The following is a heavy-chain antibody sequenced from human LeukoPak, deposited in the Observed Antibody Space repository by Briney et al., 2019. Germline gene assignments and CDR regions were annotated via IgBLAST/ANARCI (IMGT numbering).Heavy chain of an antibody. V-gene: IGHV4-39*01. J-gene: IGHJ5*02. CDR3: AKEAATRNWFDP. CDR2: IYYSGGT. CDR1: GGSISSSSYY. Sequence: SETLSLTCTVSGGSISSSSYYWGWIRQPPGKGLEWIGSIYYSGGTYYNPSLKSRVTISVDTSKNQFSLKLSSVTAADTAVYYCAKEAATRNWFDPWGQGTLVTVSS. D-gene: IGHD2-15*01.